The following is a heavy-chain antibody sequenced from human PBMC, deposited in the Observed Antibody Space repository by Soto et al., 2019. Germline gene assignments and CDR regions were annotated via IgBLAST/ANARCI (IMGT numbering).Heavy chain of an antibody. Sequence: QLQQWGAGPLRPLETLSLTCGVSGGSFGGYYWAWIRQSPEKGLEWIGEINDRGSVNYNPSLKSRVSISVDTSQSHYSLTLRSVTAADTAIYSCARESHDILSGPPWVWYFDLWGRGTLVTVSS. J-gene: IGHJ2*01. V-gene: IGHV4-34*02. CDR2: INDRGSV. CDR3: ARESHDILSGPPWVWYFDL. CDR1: GGSFGGYY. D-gene: IGHD3-9*01.